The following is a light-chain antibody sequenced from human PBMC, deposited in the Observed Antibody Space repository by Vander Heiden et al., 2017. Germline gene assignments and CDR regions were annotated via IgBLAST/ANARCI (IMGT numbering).Light chain of an antibody. Sequence: DIQMTQSPSTLSASVGDRVTITCRASQSISSWLAWYQQKPGKAPKLLIYDASSLESGVPSTFSGSGSGTEFTLTIISLQPDDFATYYCQQYTSSSATFGQGTKVEIK. CDR1: QSISSW. J-gene: IGKJ1*01. V-gene: IGKV1-5*01. CDR3: QQYTSSSAT. CDR2: DAS.